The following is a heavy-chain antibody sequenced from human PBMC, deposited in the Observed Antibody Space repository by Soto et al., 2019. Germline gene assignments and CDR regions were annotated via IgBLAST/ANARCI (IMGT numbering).Heavy chain of an antibody. CDR1: GYTFTSYG. CDR2: ISAYNGNT. D-gene: IGHD3-10*01. Sequence: ASVKVSCKASGYTFTSYGISLVRQAPGQGLEWMGWISAYNGNTNYAQKLQGRVTMTTDTSTSTAYMELRSLRSDDTAVYYCATYPTLLSFGDDDPGVDAFDIWGQGTMVTVSS. J-gene: IGHJ3*02. V-gene: IGHV1-18*01. CDR3: ATYPTLLSFGDDDPGVDAFDI.